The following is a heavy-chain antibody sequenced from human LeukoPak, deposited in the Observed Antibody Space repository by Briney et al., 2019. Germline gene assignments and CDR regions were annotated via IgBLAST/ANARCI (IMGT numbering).Heavy chain of an antibody. D-gene: IGHD1-7*01. Sequence: GASVKVSCKASGGTFSSYAISWVRQAPGQGLEWMGIINPSGGSTSYAQKFQGRVTMTRDTSTSTVYMELSSLRSEDTAVYYCARDPWKYGYWGQGTLVTVSS. CDR2: INPSGGST. CDR3: ARDPWKYGY. V-gene: IGHV1-46*01. CDR1: GGTFSSYA. J-gene: IGHJ4*02.